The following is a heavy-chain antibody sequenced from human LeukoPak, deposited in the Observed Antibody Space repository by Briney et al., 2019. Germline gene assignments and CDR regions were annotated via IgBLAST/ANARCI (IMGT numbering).Heavy chain of an antibody. CDR1: GYTFTSYY. CDR3: ARLGPGMNFFYFDY. CDR2: INPSGTGT. Sequence: ASVKVSCKASGYTFTSYYMHWVRQAPGQGLEWMGVINPSGTGTSYAQKFQGRITMSRDTSTSTVYMELSSLRSEDTAVYYCARLGPGMNFFYFDYWGQGTLVTVSS. V-gene: IGHV1-46*01. D-gene: IGHD3-10*01. J-gene: IGHJ4*02.